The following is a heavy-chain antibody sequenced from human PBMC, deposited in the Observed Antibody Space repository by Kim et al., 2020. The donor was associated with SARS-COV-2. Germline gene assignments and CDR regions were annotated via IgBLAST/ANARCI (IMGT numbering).Heavy chain of an antibody. D-gene: IGHD5-12*01. J-gene: IGHJ4*02. CDR3: ARGLGDY. V-gene: IGHV3-7*01. CDR2: DGSNK. Sequence: DGSNKYYVDSVKGRVTISRDNAKNALYMQMNSLRAEDTAVYYCARGLGDYWGQGILVIVSS.